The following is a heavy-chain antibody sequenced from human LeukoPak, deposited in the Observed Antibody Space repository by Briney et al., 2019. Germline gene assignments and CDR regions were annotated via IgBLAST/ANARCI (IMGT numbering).Heavy chain of an antibody. V-gene: IGHV4-59*12. Sequence: SETLSLTCTVSGGSISSYYWSWIRQPPGKGLEWIGYIYCSGSTNYNPSLKSRVTMSVDTSKNQFSLKLSSVTAADTAVYYCAREQWIQLWLFDYWGQGTLVTVSS. J-gene: IGHJ4*02. D-gene: IGHD5-18*01. CDR1: GGSISSYY. CDR2: IYCSGST. CDR3: AREQWIQLWLFDY.